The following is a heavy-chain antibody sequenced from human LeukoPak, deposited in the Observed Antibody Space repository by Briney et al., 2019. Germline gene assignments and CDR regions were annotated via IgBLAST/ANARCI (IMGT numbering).Heavy chain of an antibody. D-gene: IGHD5-18*01. J-gene: IGHJ3*02. CDR1: GFTFSDYY. CDR3: ARDRIQLWVHDAFDI. V-gene: IGHV3-11*04. Sequence: PGGSLRLSCAASGFTFSDYYMSWIRQAPGKGLEWVSYISSSGSTIYYADSVKGRFTISRDNAKNSLYLQMNSLRAEDTAVYYCARDRIQLWVHDAFDIWGQGTMVTVSS. CDR2: ISSSGSTI.